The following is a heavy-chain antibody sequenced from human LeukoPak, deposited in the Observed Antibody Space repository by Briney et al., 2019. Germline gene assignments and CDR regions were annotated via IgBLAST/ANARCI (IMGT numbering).Heavy chain of an antibody. V-gene: IGHV3-21*01. CDR2: ISSIRNYI. CDR1: GGSISSSYYY. D-gene: IGHD6-13*01. CDR3: ARGPGSSSWYLTLEGGYYFDY. Sequence: PSETLSLTCTVSGGSISSSYYYWGWIRQPPGKGLEWVSSISSIRNYIYYADSVKGRFTVSRDNAKNSLYLQMNSLRAEDTAVYYCARGPGSSSWYLTLEGGYYFDYWGQGTLVTVSS. J-gene: IGHJ4*02.